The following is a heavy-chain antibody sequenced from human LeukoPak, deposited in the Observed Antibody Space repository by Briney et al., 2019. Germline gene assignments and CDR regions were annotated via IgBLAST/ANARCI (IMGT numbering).Heavy chain of an antibody. D-gene: IGHD3-10*01. Sequence: SETLSLTCAVYGGSFSGYYWSWIRPPPGKGLEWIGEINHSGSTNYNPSLKSRVTISVDTSKNQFSLKLSSVTAADTAVYYCARQKPGTYYYGSGTHWFDPWGQGTLVTVSS. CDR2: INHSGST. V-gene: IGHV4-34*01. J-gene: IGHJ5*02. CDR3: ARQKPGTYYYGSGTHWFDP. CDR1: GGSFSGYY.